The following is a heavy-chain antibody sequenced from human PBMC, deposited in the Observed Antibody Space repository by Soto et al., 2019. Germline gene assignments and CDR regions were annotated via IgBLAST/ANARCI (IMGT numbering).Heavy chain of an antibody. D-gene: IGHD4-17*01. CDR3: AGDSTDGDFVDAFDV. Sequence: ELQLVESGGGLVQPGRSLRLSCAASGFSVSINYVNWVRQAPGKGLEWVSVIYSGGTTHYADSVKGRFTISRDTSKNTLYLQMNSLRVEDTAVYYCAGDSTDGDFVDAFDVWGQGTMVTVSS. CDR1: GFSVSINY. V-gene: IGHV3-66*01. J-gene: IGHJ3*01. CDR2: IYSGGTT.